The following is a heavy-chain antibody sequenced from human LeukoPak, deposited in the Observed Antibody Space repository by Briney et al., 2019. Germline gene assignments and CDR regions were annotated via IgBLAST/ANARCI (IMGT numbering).Heavy chain of an antibody. CDR3: AREMATITEGYFDY. CDR1: GFNFRTYA. V-gene: IGHV3-23*01. D-gene: IGHD5-24*01. CDR2: ISGSGGST. J-gene: IGHJ4*02. Sequence: PEGSLRLSCATSGFNFRTYAMSWVRQAPGKGLEWVSTISGSGGSTYYADSAKGRFTISRDNPKNTVYLQVNSLRAEDTAVYYCAREMATITEGYFDYWGQGTLVTVSS.